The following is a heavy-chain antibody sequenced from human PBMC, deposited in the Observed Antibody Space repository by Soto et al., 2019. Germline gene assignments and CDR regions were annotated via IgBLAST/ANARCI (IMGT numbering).Heavy chain of an antibody. Sequence: GGSLRLSCAVSGFTFSTYAMSWLRQAPGKGLDWVSAISDSASSTYYADSVRGRFTISRDNSRSTLSLQMDSLRAEDTAVYYCARDDVLCDGGRCYGVPLDVWGKGTTVTVSS. V-gene: IGHV3-23*01. CDR3: ARDDVLCDGGRCYGVPLDV. CDR1: GFTFSTYA. D-gene: IGHD2-15*01. J-gene: IGHJ6*04. CDR2: ISDSASST.